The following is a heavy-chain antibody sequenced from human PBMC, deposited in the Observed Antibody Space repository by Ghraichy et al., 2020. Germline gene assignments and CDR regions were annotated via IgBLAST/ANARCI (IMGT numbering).Heavy chain of an antibody. CDR2: IKEDGREK. CDR1: GFTFSDYY. Sequence: GESLNISCVASGFTFSDYYMSWVRQAPGRGLEWVSNIKEDGREKYYVDSVKGRFTISRDNAKNSLYLQMNSLRVEDTAIYYCARDQGSTSFYFYRGLDLWAQGTTVTVSS. CDR3: ARDQGSTSFYFYRGLDL. V-gene: IGHV3-7*01. D-gene: IGHD6-13*01. J-gene: IGHJ6*01.